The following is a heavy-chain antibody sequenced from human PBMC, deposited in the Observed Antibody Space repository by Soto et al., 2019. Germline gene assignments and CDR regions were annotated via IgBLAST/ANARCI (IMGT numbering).Heavy chain of an antibody. CDR1: GFPFSTTD. CDR3: VKNSGWFNT. J-gene: IGHJ5*02. V-gene: IGHV3-23*01. CDR2: IFGSGETT. D-gene: IGHD3-10*01. Sequence: QVMPSGGGLIQPGGSLRLACTASGFPFSTTDMSWVRQAPGKGLEWVATIFGSGETTYYADSVRGRLTVSRDNFKNTVYLQMNSLRADDTALYYCVKNSGWFNTWGQGALVIVSS.